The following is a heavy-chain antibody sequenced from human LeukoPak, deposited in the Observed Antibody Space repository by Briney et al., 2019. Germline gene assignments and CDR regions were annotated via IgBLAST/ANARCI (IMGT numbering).Heavy chain of an antibody. D-gene: IGHD5-18*01. CDR1: GASISSYY. CDR2: ISDSGST. CDR3: ARGRKYTSGYRVTELGSGYSDY. V-gene: IGHV4-59*01. J-gene: IGHJ4*02. Sequence: SETLSLTCTVSGASISSYYWSWIRQAPGKGLEWIGYISDSGSTNYNPSLKSRVTISVDTSKNQFSLRLSSVTAADTAVYYCARGRKYTSGYRVTELGSGYSDYWGQGTLVTVSS.